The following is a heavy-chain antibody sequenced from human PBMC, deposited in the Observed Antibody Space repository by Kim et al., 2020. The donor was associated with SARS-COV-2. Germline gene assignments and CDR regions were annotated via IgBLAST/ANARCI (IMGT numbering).Heavy chain of an antibody. CDR1: GGSISSSSYY. J-gene: IGHJ5*02. CDR2: IYYSGST. Sequence: SETLSLTCTVSGGSISSSSYYWGWIRQPPGKGLEWIGSIYYSGSTYYNPSLKSRVTISVDTSKNQFPLMLSPVTAAATAVYYCARFTYGGNSCGWFDPWG. CDR3: ARFTYGGNSCGWFDP. V-gene: IGHV4-39*06. D-gene: IGHD4-17*01.